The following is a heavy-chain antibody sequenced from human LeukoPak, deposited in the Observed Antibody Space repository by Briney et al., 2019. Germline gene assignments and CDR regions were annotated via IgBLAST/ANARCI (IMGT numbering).Heavy chain of an antibody. V-gene: IGHV3-21*01. J-gene: IGHJ4*02. CDR3: ARVDPYTSSRYVDY. D-gene: IGHD6-13*01. Sequence: KSGGSLRLSCAASGFTFSSYSMNWVRQAPGKGLEWVSSISSSSSYIYYADSVKGRFTISRDNAKNSLYLQLNSLRAQDTAVYYCARVDPYTSSRYVDYWGQGTLVTVSS. CDR2: ISSSSSYI. CDR1: GFTFSSYS.